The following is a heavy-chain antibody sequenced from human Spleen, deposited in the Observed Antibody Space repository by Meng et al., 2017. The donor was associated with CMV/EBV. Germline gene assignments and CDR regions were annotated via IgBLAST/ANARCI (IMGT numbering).Heavy chain of an antibody. CDR3: AKDSYASIDV. V-gene: IGHV3-30*02. D-gene: IGHD2-2*01. CDR1: GFTFSSYG. Sequence: GGSLRLSCAASGFTFSSYGMHWVRQAPGKGLEWVAFIQYDGSDKYYGNSVKGRFTISRDNSKNTLYLQMNSLRAEDTAVYYCAKDSYASIDVWGQGSTVTVSS. CDR2: IQYDGSDK. J-gene: IGHJ6*02.